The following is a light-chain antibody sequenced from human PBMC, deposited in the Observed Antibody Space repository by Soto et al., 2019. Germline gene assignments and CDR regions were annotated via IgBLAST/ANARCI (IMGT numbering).Light chain of an antibody. CDR3: AAWDDSLNGHYV. CDR2: SNN. J-gene: IGLJ1*01. CDR1: SSNIGSNT. V-gene: IGLV1-44*01. Sequence: QSALTQPPSASGSPGQSVTISCTGTSSNIGSNTVNWYQQLPGTAPKLLIYSNNQRPSGVPDRFSGSKSGTSASLAISGLQSEDEADYYCAAWDDSLNGHYVFGTGTKLTVL.